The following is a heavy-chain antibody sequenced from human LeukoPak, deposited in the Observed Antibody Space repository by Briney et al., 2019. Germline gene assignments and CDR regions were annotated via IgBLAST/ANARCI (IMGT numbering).Heavy chain of an antibody. Sequence: GGSLRLSCAASGFTFSSHAMSWVRQAPGKGLGWVSTISGSGGNTYYADFVKGRFTISRDNSKNTLYLQMDSLRAEDTAVYYCARNYYDNVWGSSPYWGQGTLVTVSS. V-gene: IGHV3-23*01. D-gene: IGHD3-16*01. CDR1: GFTFSSHA. CDR2: ISGSGGNT. CDR3: ARNYYDNVWGSSPY. J-gene: IGHJ4*02.